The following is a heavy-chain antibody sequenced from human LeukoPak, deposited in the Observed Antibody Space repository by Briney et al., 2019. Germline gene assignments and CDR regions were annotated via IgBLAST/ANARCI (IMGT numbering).Heavy chain of an antibody. J-gene: IGHJ4*02. D-gene: IGHD3-10*01. V-gene: IGHV3-30*04. CDR1: GFTFSSYA. Sequence: GGSLRLSCAASGFTFSSYAMHWVRQAPGKGLEWVAVISYDGSNKYYADSVKGRFTISRDNSKNTLYLQMNSLRAEDTAVYYCARDASGGGSTEGDYWGQGTLVTVSS. CDR3: ARDASGGGSTEGDY. CDR2: ISYDGSNK.